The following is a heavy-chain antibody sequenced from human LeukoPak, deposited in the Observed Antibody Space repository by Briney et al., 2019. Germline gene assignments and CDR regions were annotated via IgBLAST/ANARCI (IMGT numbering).Heavy chain of an antibody. CDR1: GYTFTGYY. J-gene: IGHJ3*02. D-gene: IGHD4-17*01. Sequence: GASVKVSCKASGYTFTGYYMHWVRQAPGQGLEWMGWINPNSGGTNYAQKFQGRVTMTRDTSISTAYMELSRRRSDDTAVYYCASDDDYGDYGGAFDIWGQGTMVTVSS. CDR2: INPNSGGT. CDR3: ASDDDYGDYGGAFDI. V-gene: IGHV1-2*02.